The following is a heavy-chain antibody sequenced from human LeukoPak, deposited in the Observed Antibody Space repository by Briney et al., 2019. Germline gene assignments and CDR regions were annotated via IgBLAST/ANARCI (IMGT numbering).Heavy chain of an antibody. CDR1: GFTFDDYG. D-gene: IGHD3-10*01. J-gene: IGHJ4*02. V-gene: IGHV3-20*04. CDR2: INWNGGST. Sequence: GGSLRLSCAASGFTFDDYGMSWVRQAPGKGREWVSGINWNGGSTGYANSVKGRFTISRDNAKNSLYLQMNSLRAEDTALYYCARGARGVSGYYFDYWGQGTLVTVSS. CDR3: ARGARGVSGYYFDY.